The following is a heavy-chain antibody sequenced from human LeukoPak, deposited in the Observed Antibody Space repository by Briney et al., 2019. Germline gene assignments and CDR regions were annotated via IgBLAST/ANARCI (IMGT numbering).Heavy chain of an antibody. V-gene: IGHV3-74*01. CDR1: GFTFSKYL. CDR2: INSDGSIT. Sequence: GGSLRLSCAASGFTFSKYLMHWVRQLPGRGPVWVSRINSDGSITSYAAFLKGRFTISRDNSKNTLYLQMNSLSAEDTAVYYCARESSTSHPALGYWGQGTLVTVSS. J-gene: IGHJ1*01. D-gene: IGHD2-2*01. CDR3: ARESSTSHPALGY.